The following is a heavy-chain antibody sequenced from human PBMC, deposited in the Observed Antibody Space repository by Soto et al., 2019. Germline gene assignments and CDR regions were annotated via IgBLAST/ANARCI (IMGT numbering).Heavy chain of an antibody. V-gene: IGHV3-11*05. CDR1: GFTFSDYY. D-gene: IGHD2-2*01. CDR3: AGGGFCSSTTCKRRMSLWFDP. Sequence: QVQLVESGGGLVKPGGTLRLSCAASGFTFSDYYMSWIRQTPGNGLEWISYISTSSTYINYADSVEGRFSISRDNAKNSLYLQMNSLRADDTAVYYCAGGGFCSSTTCKRRMSLWFDPWGKGTLVTVSS. J-gene: IGHJ5*02. CDR2: ISTSSTYI.